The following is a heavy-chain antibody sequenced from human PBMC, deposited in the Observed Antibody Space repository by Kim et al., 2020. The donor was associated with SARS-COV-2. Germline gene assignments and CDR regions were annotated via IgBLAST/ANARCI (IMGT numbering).Heavy chain of an antibody. V-gene: IGHV1-3*04. Sequence: ASVKVSCKASGYSFTTYAMHWVRQAPGQRLEWMGWINTGNGNTRYSQKFQGRVTITRDTSASTAYMELSSLRSEDTAVYYCAMGGLGDYYDSSGSATPQDFWGQGTLVTVSS. J-gene: IGHJ4*02. D-gene: IGHD3-22*01. CDR3: AMGGLGDYYDSSGSATPQDF. CDR2: INTGNGNT. CDR1: GYSFTTYA.